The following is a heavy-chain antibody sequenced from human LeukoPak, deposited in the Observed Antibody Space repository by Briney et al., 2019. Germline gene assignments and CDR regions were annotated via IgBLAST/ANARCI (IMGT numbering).Heavy chain of an antibody. CDR3: ARSASGNPVD. Sequence: SETLSLTCTVSGGSISSSSYYWGWIRQPPGKGLEWIGSIYYSGSTYYNTSLKSRVTISVDTSKNQFSLKLSSVTAADSAVYYCARSASGNPVDWGQGTLVTVSS. CDR1: GGSISSSSYY. V-gene: IGHV4-39*01. CDR2: IYYSGST. D-gene: IGHD1-26*01. J-gene: IGHJ4*02.